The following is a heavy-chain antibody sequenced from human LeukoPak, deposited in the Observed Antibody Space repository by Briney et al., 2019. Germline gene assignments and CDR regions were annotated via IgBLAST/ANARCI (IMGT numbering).Heavy chain of an antibody. D-gene: IGHD1-7*01. Sequence: SETLSLTCTVSGGSISSGGYYWSWIRQHPGKGLEWIGYIYYSGSTYYNPSLKSRVTISVDTSKNQFSLKLSSVTAADTAVYYCARAPSRTTGVDYWGQGTLVTVSS. V-gene: IGHV4-31*03. CDR3: ARAPSRTTGVDY. CDR1: GGSISSGGYY. J-gene: IGHJ4*02. CDR2: IYYSGST.